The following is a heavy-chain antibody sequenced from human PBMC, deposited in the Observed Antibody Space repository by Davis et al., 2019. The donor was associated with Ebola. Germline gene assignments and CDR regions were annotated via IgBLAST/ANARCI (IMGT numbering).Heavy chain of an antibody. J-gene: IGHJ6*02. CDR3: ARRVGSGYYYYYGMDV. CDR2: INLSGST. D-gene: IGHD3-10*01. CDR1: GGPISSYY. Sequence: SETLSLTCTASGGPISSYYWCWTRQLSGKGLEWIGEINLSGSTNYNPSLKSRVTISVDTSKNPFSLKLSSVIAADTAVYYCARRVGSGYYYYYGMDVWGQGTTVTVSS. V-gene: IGHV4-34*01.